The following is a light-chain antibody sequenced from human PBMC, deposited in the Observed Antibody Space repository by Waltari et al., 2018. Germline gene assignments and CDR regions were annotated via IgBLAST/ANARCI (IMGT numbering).Light chain of an antibody. CDR3: QHFGTSLLT. V-gene: IGKV3-20*01. CDR1: QSVTSIY. CDR2: GAS. J-gene: IGKJ4*01. Sequence: ETVLTQSPGTLSLSPGERATLACRASQSVTSIYLTWYQQKPGQAPRLLIYGASNRATGIADSFSGSGSGTDFTLTIDRLEPEDFAVYYCQHFGTSLLTFGGGTKVEI.